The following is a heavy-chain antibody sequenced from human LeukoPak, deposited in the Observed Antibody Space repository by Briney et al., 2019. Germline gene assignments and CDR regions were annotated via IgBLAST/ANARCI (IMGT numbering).Heavy chain of an antibody. D-gene: IGHD1-1*01. J-gene: IGHJ6*02. CDR2: IWYDGSNK. Sequence: GGSLRLSCAASGFTFSKYGMHWVRQAPGKGLEWVTFIWYDGSNKYYADSVKGRFTISRDNSKNTLYLQLNSLRAEDTAVYYCARDGRAYRDGLEVWGQGTTVTVSS. V-gene: IGHV3-33*01. CDR1: GFTFSKYG. CDR3: ARDGRAYRDGLEV.